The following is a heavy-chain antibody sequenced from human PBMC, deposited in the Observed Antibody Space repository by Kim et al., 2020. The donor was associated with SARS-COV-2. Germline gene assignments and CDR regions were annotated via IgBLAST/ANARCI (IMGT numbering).Heavy chain of an antibody. CDR2: IKQDGSEK. V-gene: IGHV3-7*01. D-gene: IGHD3-10*01. J-gene: IGHJ4*02. CDR1: GFTFSSYW. CDR3: ATGNVLLWFGGLGY. Sequence: GGSLRLSCAASGFTFSSYWMSWVRQAPGKGLEWVANIKQDGSEKYYVDSVKGRFTISRDNAKNSLYLQMNSLRAEDTAVYYCATGNVLLWFGGLGYWGQGTLVTVSS.